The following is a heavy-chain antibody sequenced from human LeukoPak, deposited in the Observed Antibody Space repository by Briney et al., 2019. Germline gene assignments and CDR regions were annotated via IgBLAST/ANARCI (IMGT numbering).Heavy chain of an antibody. V-gene: IGHV3-23*01. CDR3: AKDWGATTPGGFDY. CDR2: ISGSGGST. D-gene: IGHD1-26*01. Sequence: GGSLRLSCAASGFTFSSYATSWVGQAPGKGLEWVSAISGSGGSTYYADSVKGRFTISRDNSKNTLYLQMNSLRAEDTAVYYCAKDWGATTPGGFDYWGQGTLVAVSS. CDR1: GFTFSSYA. J-gene: IGHJ4*02.